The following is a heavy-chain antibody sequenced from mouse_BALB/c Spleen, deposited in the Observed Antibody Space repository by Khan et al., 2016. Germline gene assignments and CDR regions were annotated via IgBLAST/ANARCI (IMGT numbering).Heavy chain of an antibody. CDR3: NAGGNYVVNYAMDY. J-gene: IGHJ4*01. CDR1: GFNIKDYN. D-gene: IGHD2-1*01. CDR2: IDPENGDT. Sequence: VRLQQSGAELVRSGASVKLSCTGSGFNIKDYNMHWVKQRPEQGLEWIGWIDPENGDTEYAPKFQGKATMTADTSSNTAHLQFRSLTSENTAVYYCNAGGNYVVNYAMDYWGQGTSVTVSS. V-gene: IGHV14-4*02.